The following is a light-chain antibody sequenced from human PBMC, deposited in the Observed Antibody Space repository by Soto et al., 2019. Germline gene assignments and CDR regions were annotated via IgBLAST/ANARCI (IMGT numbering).Light chain of an antibody. J-gene: IGKJ1*01. V-gene: IGKV1-9*01. CDR2: AAS. CDR1: QGIRSY. Sequence: TQLTQSPSSLSASVGDRVTITCRASQGIRSYLAWYQQKPGKAPKLLIYAASTLESGVPSRFSGSGSGTDFTLTISSLQPEDFAVYFCHQDFNLPWTFGQGTKVDIK. CDR3: HQDFNLPWT.